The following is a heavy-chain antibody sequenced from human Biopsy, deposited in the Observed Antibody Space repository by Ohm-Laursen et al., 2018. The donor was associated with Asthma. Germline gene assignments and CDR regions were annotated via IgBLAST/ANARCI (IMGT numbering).Heavy chain of an antibody. D-gene: IGHD2-15*01. J-gene: IGHJ5*02. V-gene: IGHV4-59*11. CDR1: GGSIRSHD. CDR3: ARLADCSGGACYSYGWFDP. Sequence: SETLSLTCTVSGGSIRSHDWTWIRLPPGKGLEYIGDVSHMGSTNYNPSLKSRVTMSLDTSKNQFSLRLTSVTPADTAVYYCARLADCSGGACYSYGWFDPWGQGTRVTVSS. CDR2: VSHMGST.